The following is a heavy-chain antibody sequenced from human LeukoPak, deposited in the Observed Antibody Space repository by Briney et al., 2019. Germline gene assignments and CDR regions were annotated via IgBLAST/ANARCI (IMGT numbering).Heavy chain of an antibody. Sequence: GGSLRLSCAASGFTFSSYGMHWVRQAPGKGLEWVAVIWYGGSNKYYADSVKGRFTISRDNSKNTLYLQMNSLRAEDTAVYYCARDVVVPAAMDVWGQGTTVTVSS. D-gene: IGHD2-2*01. J-gene: IGHJ6*02. V-gene: IGHV3-33*01. CDR3: ARDVVVPAAMDV. CDR2: IWYGGSNK. CDR1: GFTFSSYG.